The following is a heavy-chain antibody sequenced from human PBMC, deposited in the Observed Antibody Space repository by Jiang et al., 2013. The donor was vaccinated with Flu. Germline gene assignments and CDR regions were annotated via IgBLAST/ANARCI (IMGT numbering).Heavy chain of an antibody. V-gene: IGHV3-72*01. D-gene: IGHD4-23*01. J-gene: IGHJ4*02. CDR1: GFTFSDHY. Sequence: GLVQPGGSLRLSCAASGFTFSDHYLDWVRQAPGTGLEWVGRTRNKANSYTTEYAASVKGRFTISRDDSKNSLYLQMNSLKTEDTAVYYCARGSPTVTPHWDYWGQGTLVTVSS. CDR3: ARGSPTVTPHWDY. CDR2: TRNKANSYTT.